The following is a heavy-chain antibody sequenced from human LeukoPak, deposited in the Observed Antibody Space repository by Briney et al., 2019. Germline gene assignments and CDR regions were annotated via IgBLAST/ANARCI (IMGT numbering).Heavy chain of an antibody. Sequence: GGSLRLSCAASGFTFSSYSMNWVRQAPVKGLEWVSSISSSSSYIYYADSVKGRFTISRDNAKNSLYLQMNSLRAEDTAVYYCARDLTRGSYGIRKVFDYWGQGTLVTVSS. V-gene: IGHV3-21*01. J-gene: IGHJ4*02. CDR3: ARDLTRGSYGIRKVFDY. CDR2: ISSSSSYI. D-gene: IGHD3-16*01. CDR1: GFTFSSYS.